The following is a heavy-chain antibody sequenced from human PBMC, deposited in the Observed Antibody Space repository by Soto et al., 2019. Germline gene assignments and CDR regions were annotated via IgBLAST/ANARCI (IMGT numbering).Heavy chain of an antibody. CDR1: GGSISSGGYY. Sequence: SETLSLTCTVSGGSISSGGYYWSWIRQHPGKGLEWIGYIYYSGSTYYNPSLKSRVTISVDTSKNQFSLKLSSVTAADTAVYYCARGSNNYDSSGYYYWGQGTLVTVSS. CDR3: ARGSNNYDSSGYYY. CDR2: IYYSGST. D-gene: IGHD3-22*01. V-gene: IGHV4-31*03. J-gene: IGHJ4*02.